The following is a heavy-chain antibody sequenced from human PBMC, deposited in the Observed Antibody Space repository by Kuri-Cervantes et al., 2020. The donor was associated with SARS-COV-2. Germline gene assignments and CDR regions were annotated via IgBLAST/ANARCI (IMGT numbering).Heavy chain of an antibody. CDR1: GYTFTSYD. J-gene: IGHJ4*02. V-gene: IGHV1-8*01. CDR3: ARGAAGPSPPGADY. D-gene: IGHD2-8*02. CDR2: MNPNSGNT. Sequence: ASVKVSCKASGYTFTSYDINWVRQATGQELEWMGWMNPNSGNTGYAQKFQGRVTMTRDTSISTAYMELSSLRSEDTAVYYCARGAAGPSPPGADYWGQGTLVTVSS.